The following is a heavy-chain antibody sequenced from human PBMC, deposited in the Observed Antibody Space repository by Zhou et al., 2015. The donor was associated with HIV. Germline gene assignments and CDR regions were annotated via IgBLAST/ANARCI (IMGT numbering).Heavy chain of an antibody. Sequence: QVQLVQSGAEVKKPGSSVKVSCKASGGTFSSYAISWVRQAPGQGLEWMGGIIPIFGTANYAQKFQGRVTITADESTSTAYMELSSLRSEDTAVYYCAVGGEYYGSGSYPPSGLGAYWGQGTLVTVSS. J-gene: IGHJ4*02. CDR3: AVGGEYYGSGSYPPSGLGAY. V-gene: IGHV1-69*01. CDR2: IIPIFGTA. CDR1: GGTFSSYA. D-gene: IGHD3-10*01.